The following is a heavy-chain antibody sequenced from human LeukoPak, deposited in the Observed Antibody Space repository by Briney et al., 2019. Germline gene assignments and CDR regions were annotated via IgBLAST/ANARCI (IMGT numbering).Heavy chain of an antibody. D-gene: IGHD3-10*01. Sequence: ASVKVSCKASGYTFTGYYMHWVRQAPGQGLEWMGWINPNSGGTNYAQKFQGRVTMTRDTSISTAYMELSRLRSDDTAVYYCARSIGVTMVAYDYWGQGTLVTVSS. CDR3: ARSIGVTMVAYDY. CDR2: INPNSGGT. CDR1: GYTFTGYY. V-gene: IGHV1-2*02. J-gene: IGHJ4*02.